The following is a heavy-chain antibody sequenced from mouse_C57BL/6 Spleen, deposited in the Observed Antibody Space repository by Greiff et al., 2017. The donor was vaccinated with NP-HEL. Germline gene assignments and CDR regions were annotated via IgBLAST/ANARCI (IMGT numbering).Heavy chain of an antibody. D-gene: IGHD2-3*01. V-gene: IGHV14-2*01. CDR2: IDPEDGET. Sequence: EVKLQESGAELVKPGASVKLSCTASGFNIKDYYLHWVKQRTEQGLEWIGRIDPEDGETKYAPKFQGKATITTDTSSNTASLQLSSLTSDDTAVYYCALDGYYRFAYWGQGTLVTVSA. CDR3: ALDGYYRFAY. CDR1: GFNIKDYY. J-gene: IGHJ3*01.